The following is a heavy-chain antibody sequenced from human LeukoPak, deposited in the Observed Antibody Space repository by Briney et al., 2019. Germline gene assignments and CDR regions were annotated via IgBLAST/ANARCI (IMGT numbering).Heavy chain of an antibody. J-gene: IGHJ4*02. V-gene: IGHV4-39*01. Sequence: PSETLSLTCTASGGSISSSSYYWGWIRQPPGKGLEWIGSIYYSGSTYYNPSLKSRVTISVDTSKNQFSLKLSSVTAADTAVYYCARLGPRDGYNYDYWGQGTLVTVSS. CDR3: ARLGPRDGYNYDY. CDR1: GGSISSSSYY. D-gene: IGHD5-12*01. CDR2: IYYSGST.